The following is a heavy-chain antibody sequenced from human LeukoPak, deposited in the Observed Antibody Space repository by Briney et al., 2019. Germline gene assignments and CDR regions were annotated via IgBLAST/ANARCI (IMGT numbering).Heavy chain of an antibody. CDR2: ISAYNGNT. V-gene: IGHV1-18*01. D-gene: IGHD4-17*01. J-gene: IGHJ3*02. CDR3: ARDYGDYPDAFDI. CDR1: GGTFSSYA. Sequence: ASVKVSCKASGGTFSSYAISWVRQAPGQGLEWMGWISAYNGNTNYAQKLQGRVTMTTDTSTSTAYMELRSLRSDDTAVYYCARDYGDYPDAFDIWGQGTMVTVSS.